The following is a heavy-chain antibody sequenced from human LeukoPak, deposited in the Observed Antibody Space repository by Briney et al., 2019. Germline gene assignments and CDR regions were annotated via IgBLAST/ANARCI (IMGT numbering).Heavy chain of an antibody. CDR2: THPTGVT. CDR1: ALSLSYYY. Sequence: PSETLSFTCDGYALSLSYYYWSWIRPPPGQGLEWFGETHPTGVTYYNTSLMTRATISPDTSKRQFSLKLTSVTAADTAVYYCVRGEDPYKQGHWGQGAQVTVSS. V-gene: IGHV4-34*01. J-gene: IGHJ4*02. CDR3: VRGEDPYKQGH. D-gene: IGHD5-24*01.